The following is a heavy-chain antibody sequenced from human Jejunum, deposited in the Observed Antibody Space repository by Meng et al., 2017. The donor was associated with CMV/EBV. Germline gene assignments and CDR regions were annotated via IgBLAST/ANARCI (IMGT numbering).Heavy chain of an antibody. V-gene: IGHV2-5*01. D-gene: IGHD1-26*01. J-gene: IGHJ4*02. Sequence: ASHPTLVKLAKPLTRASRISACSTGSSGDGGGWIRQYPRKAVEWLELIYPTDEKRYSPSLNSRLTIAKDTSKNEVDLTFTNMGPIDTGTYYCAHFVGGYYPSRQDYWGQGTLVTVSS. CDR2: IYPTDEK. CDR1: ACSTGSSGDG. CDR3: AHFVGGYYPSRQDY.